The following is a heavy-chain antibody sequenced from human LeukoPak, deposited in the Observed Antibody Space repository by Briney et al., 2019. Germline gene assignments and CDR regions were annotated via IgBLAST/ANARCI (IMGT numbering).Heavy chain of an antibody. CDR1: GFTYNSYR. Sequence: PGGSLTLSCAASGFTYNSYRMIWLRQAPGKGLVGVSYISSSSSNIYYEDSVKGRFTISRDNTKNSLYLHMNNLRAEDTAVDYCARAGTYDYYYYYYMDVWGKGTTVTVSS. D-gene: IGHD3-10*01. J-gene: IGHJ6*03. V-gene: IGHV3-48*04. CDR3: ARAGTYDYYYYYYMDV. CDR2: ISSSSSNI.